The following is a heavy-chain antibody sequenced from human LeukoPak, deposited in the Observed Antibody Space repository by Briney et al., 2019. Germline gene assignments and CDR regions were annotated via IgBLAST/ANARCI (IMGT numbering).Heavy chain of an antibody. D-gene: IGHD6-13*01. J-gene: IGHJ4*02. CDR2: TSAYNGNT. V-gene: IGHV1-18*01. CDR1: GYSFSSYG. Sequence: ASVKVSCKASGYSFSSYGISWVRQAPGQGLEWMGWTSAYNGNTNYAQKLQGRVTMTTDTSTSTAYMELRSLRSDDTAVYYCAVPYSSSWYLAFDYWGQGTLVTVSS. CDR3: AVPYSSSWYLAFDY.